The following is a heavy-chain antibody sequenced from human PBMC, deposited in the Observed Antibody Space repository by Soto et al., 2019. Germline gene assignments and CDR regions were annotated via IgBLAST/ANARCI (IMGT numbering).Heavy chain of an antibody. V-gene: IGHV1-69*12. D-gene: IGHD3-22*01. CDR1: GGTFSSYA. CDR3: ARDQGHYYDSSGYYRHDAFDI. CDR2: IIPIFGTA. Sequence: QVQLVQSGAEVKKPGSSVKVSCKASGGTFSSYAISWVRQAPGQGLEWMGGIIPIFGTANYAQKFQGRVTITADESTSTAYMELSRLRSEDTAVYYCARDQGHYYDSSGYYRHDAFDIWGQGTMVTVSS. J-gene: IGHJ3*02.